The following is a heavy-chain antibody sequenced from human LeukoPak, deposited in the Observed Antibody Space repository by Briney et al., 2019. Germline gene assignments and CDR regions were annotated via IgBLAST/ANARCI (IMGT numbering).Heavy chain of an antibody. D-gene: IGHD6-19*01. V-gene: IGHV3-21*01. CDR3: AGVGGIAVAPLFDY. J-gene: IGHJ4*02. CDR1: GFTFSSYS. CDR2: ISSSSSYI. Sequence: PGGSLRLSCAASGFTFSSYSMNWVRQAPGKGLEWVSSISSSSSYIYYADSVKGRFTISRDNAKNSLYLQMNSLRAEDTAAYYCAGVGGIAVAPLFDYWGQGTLVTVSS.